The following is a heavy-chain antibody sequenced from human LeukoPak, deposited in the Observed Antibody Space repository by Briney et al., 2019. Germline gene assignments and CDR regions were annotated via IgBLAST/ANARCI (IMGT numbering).Heavy chain of an antibody. Sequence: PRASVKVSCKASGYTFTGYYMHWVRQAPGQGLEWMGWISPNSGGTNYAQKFQGRVTMTRDTSISTAYMELGRLRSDDTAVYYCARDRYYDFWSGYRMHNYYYYYGMDVWGQGTTVTVSS. CDR1: GYTFTGYY. V-gene: IGHV1-2*02. CDR2: ISPNSGGT. D-gene: IGHD3-3*01. CDR3: ARDRYYDFWSGYRMHNYYYYYGMDV. J-gene: IGHJ6*02.